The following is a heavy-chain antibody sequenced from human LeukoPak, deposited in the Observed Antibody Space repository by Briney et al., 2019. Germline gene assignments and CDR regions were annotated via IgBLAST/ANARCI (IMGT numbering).Heavy chain of an antibody. CDR2: INSDGSST. V-gene: IGHV3-74*01. CDR3: ARVLEGGDH. J-gene: IGHJ1*01. Sequence: GGSLRLSCAASGFNFIDYTMNWVRQAPGKGLVWVSRINSDGSSTSYADSVKGRFTISRDNAKNTLYLQMNSLRAEDTAVYYCARVLEGGDHWGQGILVTVSS. D-gene: IGHD4-17*01. CDR1: GFNFIDYT.